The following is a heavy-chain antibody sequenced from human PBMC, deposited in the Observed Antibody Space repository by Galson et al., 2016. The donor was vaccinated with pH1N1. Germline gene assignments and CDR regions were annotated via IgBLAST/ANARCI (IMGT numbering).Heavy chain of an antibody. V-gene: IGHV1-69*13. CDR1: GVTFSSYA. CDR2: ISPMFRTT. D-gene: IGHD5-12*01. CDR3: ARDRGYTSSRSSGFDY. J-gene: IGHJ4*01. Sequence: SVKVSCKAPGVTFSSYAINWVRQAPGQGLEWVGGISPMFRTTNHAQNFQGRLTITADESTTTAYMELKSLRSEDTAVYYCARDRGYTSSRSSGFDYWGHGTLVTVSS.